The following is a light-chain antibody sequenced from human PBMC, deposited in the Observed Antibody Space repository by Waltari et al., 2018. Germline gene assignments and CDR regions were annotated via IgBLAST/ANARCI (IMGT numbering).Light chain of an antibody. CDR2: EVS. J-gene: IGLJ2*01. Sequence: HSALTQPASVSGSPGQSITISCSGPNNDVGNNTPVSWYQQHPGRFPKLIIYEVSERPSGVSDRFSGSKSGNTASLTISGLQPDDEADYYCFSYTRSITFVFGGGTKLTVL. CDR1: NNDVGNNTP. CDR3: FSYTRSITFV. V-gene: IGLV2-23*02.